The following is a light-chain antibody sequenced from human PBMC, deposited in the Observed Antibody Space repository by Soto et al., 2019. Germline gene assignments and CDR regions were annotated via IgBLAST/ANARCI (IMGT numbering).Light chain of an antibody. Sequence: EIVMTQSPATLSVSPGERATLSCRASQSVSNNLAWYQQTPGQAPRLLIYGASTRATGIPARFSGSGSGTEFTLTISSLQSEHFAVYYCQQYNNWPPEIFGPGTKVDIK. CDR1: QSVSNN. CDR2: GAS. J-gene: IGKJ3*01. CDR3: QQYNNWPPEI. V-gene: IGKV3-15*01.